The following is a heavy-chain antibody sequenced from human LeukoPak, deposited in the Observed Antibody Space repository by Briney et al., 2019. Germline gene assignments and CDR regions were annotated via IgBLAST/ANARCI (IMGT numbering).Heavy chain of an antibody. CDR1: GFTVSSNY. D-gene: IGHD5-18*01. V-gene: IGHV3-23*01. J-gene: IGHJ4*01. CDR3: AKGSGRGSSSALDY. Sequence: GGSLRLSCAASGFTVSSNYMSWVRQAPGKGLEWVSIISSSDDSTYYADSVTGRFTISTDRARNTLYLQMNSLRAEDTALYYCAKGSGRGSSSALDYWGQGTLVTVSS. CDR2: ISSSDDST.